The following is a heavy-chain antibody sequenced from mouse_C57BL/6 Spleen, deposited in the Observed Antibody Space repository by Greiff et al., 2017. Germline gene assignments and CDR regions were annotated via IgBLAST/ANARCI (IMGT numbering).Heavy chain of an antibody. J-gene: IGHJ2*01. CDR3: TRDERAYSNYGIRFDD. D-gene: IGHD2-5*01. CDR1: GFTFSSYA. Sequence: EVMLVESGEGLVKPGGSLKLSCAASGFTFSSYAMSWVRQTPEKRLEWVAYISSGGDYIYYADTVKGRFTISRDNARNTLYLQKSSLKSEDTAMYYCTRDERAYSNYGIRFDDWGQGTTLTVSS. V-gene: IGHV5-9-1*02. CDR2: ISSGGDYI.